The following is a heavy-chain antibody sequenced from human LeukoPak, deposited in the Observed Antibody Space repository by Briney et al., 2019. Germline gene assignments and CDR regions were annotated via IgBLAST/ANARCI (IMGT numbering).Heavy chain of an antibody. CDR2: IYYSGST. D-gene: IGHD2-2*03. CDR3: ARDGYCSSTSCYYYGMDV. V-gene: IGHV4-31*03. J-gene: IGHJ6*02. Sequence: PSQTLSLTCTVSGGSISSGGYYWSWIRQHPGKGLEWIGYIYYSGSTYYNPSLKSRVTISVDTSKNQFSLKLSSVTAADTAVYYCARDGYCSSTSCYYYGMDVWGQGTTVTVSS. CDR1: GGSISSGGYY.